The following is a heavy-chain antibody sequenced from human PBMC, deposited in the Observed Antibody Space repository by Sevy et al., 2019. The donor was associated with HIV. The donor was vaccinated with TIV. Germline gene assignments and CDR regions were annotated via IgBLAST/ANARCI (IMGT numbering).Heavy chain of an antibody. CDR3: TTDSNKRALSALLDY. V-gene: IGHV3-15*01. CDR2: IKSKTDGGTT. CDR1: GFTFSNAW. Sequence: GGSLRLSCAASGFTFSNAWMSWVRQAPGKGLEWVGRIKSKTDGGTTDYAAPVKGRFTISRDDSKNTLYLQMNSLKTEDTAIYYCTTDSNKRALSALLDYWGQGALVTVSS. J-gene: IGHJ4*02.